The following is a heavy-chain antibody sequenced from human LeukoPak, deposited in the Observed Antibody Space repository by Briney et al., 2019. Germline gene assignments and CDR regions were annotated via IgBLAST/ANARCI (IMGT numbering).Heavy chain of an antibody. D-gene: IGHD1-26*01. CDR1: GGSFSSDY. J-gene: IGHJ4*02. CDR2: IFHSGTT. V-gene: IGHV4-59*01. Sequence: SETLSLTCTMSGGSFSSDYWNWTRQPPGKGLEWIGYIFHSGTTNYNPSLKSRVTISVDTSKNHCSLKLSSVTAADRAVYYCARGDPVGLFDDWGQGILVTVSS. CDR3: ARGDPVGLFDD.